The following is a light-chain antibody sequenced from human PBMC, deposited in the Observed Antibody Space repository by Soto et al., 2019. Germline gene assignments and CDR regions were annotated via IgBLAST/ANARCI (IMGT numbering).Light chain of an antibody. CDR2: DAS. V-gene: IGKV3-20*01. CDR3: QQYGSSPLT. CDR1: QSVSSSY. Sequence: EIVLTQSPGTLSLSPVERATLSCRASQSVSSSYLAWYQQKPGQTPRLLMYDASTRATGVPVRFSGSGSGTDFTLTISSLEPEDFAVYNCQQYGSSPLTFGGGTKVDIK. J-gene: IGKJ4*01.